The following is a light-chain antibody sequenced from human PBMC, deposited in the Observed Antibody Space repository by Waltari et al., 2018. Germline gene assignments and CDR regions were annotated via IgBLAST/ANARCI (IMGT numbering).Light chain of an antibody. CDR2: KAS. J-gene: IGKJ2*03. V-gene: IGKV1-9*01. CDR3: QQHNSNPYS. Sequence: DLQMTQPPFPLSASVGDSVTITCRASQGISSYLAWYQQKPGKAPKLLIYKASTLQSGVPSRFSGSGSGTDFTLTISSLQPEDFATYYCQQHNSNPYSFGQGTKVEIK. CDR1: QGISSY.